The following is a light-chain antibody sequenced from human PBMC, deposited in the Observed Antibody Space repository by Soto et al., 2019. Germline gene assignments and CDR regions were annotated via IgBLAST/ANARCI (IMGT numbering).Light chain of an antibody. CDR1: QSVSSN. CDR2: GAS. CDR3: QQYNNWPHIT. Sequence: EIVMTQSPATLSVSPGERVTLSCWASQSVSSNLAWYQQKPDQAPRLLIFGASTRATGIPDRFSGSGSGTEFTLTISSLQSEDFAIYYCQQYNNWPHITLGQGTRLEIK. V-gene: IGKV3-15*01. J-gene: IGKJ5*01.